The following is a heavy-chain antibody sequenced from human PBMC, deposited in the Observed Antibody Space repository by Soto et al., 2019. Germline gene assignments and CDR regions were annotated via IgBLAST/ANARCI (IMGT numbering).Heavy chain of an antibody. CDR1: GFTFSSYG. CDR2: ISYDGSNK. CDR3: ARELGYCSGGSCRSYLYYYYGMDV. Sequence: GGSLRLSCAASGFTFSSYGMHWVRRAPGKGLEWVAVISYDGSNKYYADSVKGRFTISRDNSKNTLYLQMNSLRAEDTAVYYCARELGYCSGGSCRSYLYYYYGMDVWGQGTTVTVSS. D-gene: IGHD2-15*01. J-gene: IGHJ6*02. V-gene: IGHV3-30*03.